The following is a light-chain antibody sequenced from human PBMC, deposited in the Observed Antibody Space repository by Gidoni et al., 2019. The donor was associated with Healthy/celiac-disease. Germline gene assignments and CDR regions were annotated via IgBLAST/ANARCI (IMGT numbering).Light chain of an antibody. CDR2: GNS. CDR1: SSTIGAGYD. J-gene: IGLJ2*01. Sequence: QSVLTQPPSVSGAPGQRVTISCTGSSSTIGAGYDVHWYQQLPGTAPKLLIYGNSNRPSGVPDRFSGSKSGTSASLAITGLQAEDEADYYCQSYDSSLRAVVFGGGTKLTVL. CDR3: QSYDSSLRAVV. V-gene: IGLV1-40*01.